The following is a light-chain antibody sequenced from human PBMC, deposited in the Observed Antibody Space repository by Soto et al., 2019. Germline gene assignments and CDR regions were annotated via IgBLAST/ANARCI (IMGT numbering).Light chain of an antibody. J-gene: IGKJ4*01. Sequence: EIVLTQSPATLSLSPGERATLSCRASQSVSNFLAWYQQKPGQAPRLLIYDASNRAPGIPARFSGSGSGTDFTLTISLLEPDDFAFYYCQQRSNWLTFGGGTKVEI. CDR2: DAS. CDR1: QSVSNF. V-gene: IGKV3-11*01. CDR3: QQRSNWLT.